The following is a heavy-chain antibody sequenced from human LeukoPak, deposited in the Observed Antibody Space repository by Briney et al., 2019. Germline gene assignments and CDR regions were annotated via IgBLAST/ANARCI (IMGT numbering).Heavy chain of an antibody. CDR2: INHSGST. J-gene: IGHJ5*02. V-gene: IGHV4-34*01. D-gene: IGHD6-13*01. Sequence: PSETLSLTCAVYGGSFSGYYWSWIRQPPGKGLEWIGEINHSGSTNYNPSLKSRVTISVDTSKNQFSLKLSSVTAADTAVYYCARVSAAVWYNWFDPWGQGTLVTDSS. CDR3: ARVSAAVWYNWFDP. CDR1: GGSFSGYY.